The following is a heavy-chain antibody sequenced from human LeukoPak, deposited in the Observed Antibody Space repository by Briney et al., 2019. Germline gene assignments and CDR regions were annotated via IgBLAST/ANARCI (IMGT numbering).Heavy chain of an antibody. CDR2: VYSGGNT. Sequence: GGSLRLSCAVSGFTVSDNYMSWVRQAPGRGLEWVSGVYSGGNTYYADSVKGRFTISRDNSKNTLYLQMNSLRAADTAVYYCASFPSIGDFDYWGLGTLVTVSS. D-gene: IGHD3-10*01. V-gene: IGHV3-53*01. J-gene: IGHJ4*02. CDR1: GFTVSDNY. CDR3: ASFPSIGDFDY.